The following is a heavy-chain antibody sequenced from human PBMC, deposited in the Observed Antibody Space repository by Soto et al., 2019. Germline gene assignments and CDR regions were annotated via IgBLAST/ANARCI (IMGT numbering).Heavy chain of an antibody. D-gene: IGHD6-13*01. V-gene: IGHV4-4*02. CDR2: IHHSGST. CDR1: GVSISSDNW. J-gene: IGHJ4*02. Sequence: QVQLQESGPGLVRPSGTVSLTCAVSGVSISSDNWWSWVRQPPGKALEWIGEIHHSGSTNYNPSLKIRVTMSVVPSKYLFSLTLNSVTAADTAFDYCARDQGSHPGDWGQGTLVSVSS. CDR3: ARDQGSHPGD.